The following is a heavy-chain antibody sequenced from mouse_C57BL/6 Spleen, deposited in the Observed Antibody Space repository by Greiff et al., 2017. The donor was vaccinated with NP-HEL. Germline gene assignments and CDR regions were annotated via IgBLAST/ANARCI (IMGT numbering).Heavy chain of an antibody. V-gene: IGHV1-26*01. D-gene: IGHD2-5*01. Sequence: VQLQQSGPELVKPGASVKISCKASGYTFTDYYMNWVKQSHGKSLEWIGDINPNNGGTSYNQKFKGKATLTVDKSSSTAYMELRSLTSEDSAVYYCAPYSNYEGFAYWGQGTLVTVSA. CDR3: APYSNYEGFAY. CDR2: INPNNGGT. CDR1: GYTFTDYY. J-gene: IGHJ3*01.